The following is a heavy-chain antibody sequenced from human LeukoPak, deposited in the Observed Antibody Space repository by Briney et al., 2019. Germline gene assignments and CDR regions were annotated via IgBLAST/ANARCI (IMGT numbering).Heavy chain of an antibody. CDR1: GYTFTTYY. CDR3: ARDDGGNTGYGNFDY. D-gene: IGHD5-12*01. V-gene: IGHV1-2*02. CDR2: VNPNSGGT. J-gene: IGHJ4*02. Sequence: GASVKVSCKASGYTFTTYYMHWVRQAPGQGLEWMGWVNPNSGGTNYAQKFQGRVTMTRDTSISTAYMELSRMRIDDTAVYYCARDDGGNTGYGNFDYWGQGTLVTVSS.